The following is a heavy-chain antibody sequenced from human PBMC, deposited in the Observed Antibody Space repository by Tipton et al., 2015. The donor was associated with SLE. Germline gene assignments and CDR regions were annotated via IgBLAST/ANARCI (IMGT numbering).Heavy chain of an antibody. CDR3: ARDLELRAFDI. J-gene: IGHJ3*02. CDR2: INHSGST. V-gene: IGHV4-34*01. CDR1: GGSFSGYY. D-gene: IGHD1-7*01. Sequence: TLSLTCAVYGGSFSGYYWSWIRQPPGKGLEWIGEINHSGSTNYNPSLKSLVTISVDRSKNQFSLKLSSVTAADTAVYYCARDLELRAFDIWGQGTMVTVSS.